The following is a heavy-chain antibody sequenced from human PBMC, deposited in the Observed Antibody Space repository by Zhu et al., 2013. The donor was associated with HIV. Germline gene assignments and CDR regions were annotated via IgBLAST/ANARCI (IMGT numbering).Heavy chain of an antibody. CDR2: MNPNSGNT. CDR3: ARGMSLGSARWGRADAFDI. J-gene: IGHJ3*02. Sequence: QVQLVQSGAEVKKPGASVKVSCKASGYTFTSYDINWVRQATGQGLEWMGWMNPNSGNTGYAQKFQGRVTMTRNTSISTAYMELSSLRSEDTAVYYCARGMSLGSARWGRADAFDIWGQGTMVTVSS. D-gene: IGHD2-21*02. CDR1: GYTFTSYD. V-gene: IGHV1-8*01.